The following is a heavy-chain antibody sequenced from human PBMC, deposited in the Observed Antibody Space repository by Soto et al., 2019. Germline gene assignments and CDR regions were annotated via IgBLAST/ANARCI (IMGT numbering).Heavy chain of an antibody. V-gene: IGHV4-39*01. Sequence: SETLSLTCTVSGGSISSSSYYWGWIRQPPGKGLEWIGSIYYSGSTYYNPSLKSRVTISVDTSKNQFSLKLSSVTAADTAVYYCAAVSCWNATSHYYYNGMDVWGQGTTVIVS. J-gene: IGHJ6*02. CDR2: IYYSGST. CDR1: GGSISSSSYY. D-gene: IGHD1-1*01. CDR3: AAVSCWNATSHYYYNGMDV.